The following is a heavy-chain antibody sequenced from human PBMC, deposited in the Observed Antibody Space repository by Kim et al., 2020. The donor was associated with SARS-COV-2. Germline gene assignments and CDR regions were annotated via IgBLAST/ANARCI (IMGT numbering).Heavy chain of an antibody. CDR2: IYTSGST. CDR1: GGSISSGSYY. D-gene: IGHD4-17*01. V-gene: IGHV4-61*02. J-gene: IGHJ3*02. Sequence: SETLSLTCTVSGGSISSGSYYWSWIRQPAGKGLEWIGRIYTSGSTNYNPSLKSRVTISVDTSKNQFSLKLSSVTAADTAVYYCARVYPYHDYGDYGAFDIWGQGTMVTVSS. CDR3: ARVYPYHDYGDYGAFDI.